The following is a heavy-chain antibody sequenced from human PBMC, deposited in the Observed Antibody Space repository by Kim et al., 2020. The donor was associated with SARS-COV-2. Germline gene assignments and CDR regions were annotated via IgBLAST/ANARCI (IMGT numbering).Heavy chain of an antibody. Sequence: ADSVKGRFTISRDNSKNTLYLQMNSLRAEDTAVYYCAKETPWFGDLLYKYWGQGTLVTVSS. V-gene: IGHV3-23*01. CDR3: AKETPWFGDLLYKY. D-gene: IGHD3-10*01. J-gene: IGHJ4*02.